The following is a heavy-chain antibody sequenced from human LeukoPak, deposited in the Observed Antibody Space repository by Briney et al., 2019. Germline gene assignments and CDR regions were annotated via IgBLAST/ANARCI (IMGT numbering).Heavy chain of an antibody. CDR2: INPNSGGT. CDR1: GYTFTGYY. J-gene: IGHJ4*02. Sequence: ASVKVPCKASGYTFTGYYMHWVRQAPGQGLEWMGWINPNSGGTNYAQKFQGRVTMTRDTSISTAYMELTRLRSDDTAVYFCARVLTAPGGFWGQGTLVTVSS. CDR3: ARVLTAPGGF. D-gene: IGHD6-13*01. V-gene: IGHV1-2*02.